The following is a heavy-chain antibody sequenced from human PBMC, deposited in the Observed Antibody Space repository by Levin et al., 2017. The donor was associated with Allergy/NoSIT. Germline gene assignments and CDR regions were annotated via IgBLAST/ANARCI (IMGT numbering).Heavy chain of an antibody. V-gene: IGHV2-70*04. Sequence: SGPTLVKPTQTLTLTCTFSVFSLSTSGMRVSWIRQPPGKALEWLARIDWDDDKFYSTSLKTRLTISKDTSKNQVVLTMTNMDPVDTATYYCARTSGSTLAFDIWGQGTMVTVSS. CDR2: IDWDDDK. CDR1: VFSLSTSGMR. D-gene: IGHD1-26*01. J-gene: IGHJ3*02. CDR3: ARTSGSTLAFDI.